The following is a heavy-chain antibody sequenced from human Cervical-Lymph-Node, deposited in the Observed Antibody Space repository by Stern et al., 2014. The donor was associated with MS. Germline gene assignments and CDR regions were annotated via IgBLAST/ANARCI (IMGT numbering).Heavy chain of an antibody. J-gene: IGHJ1*01. CDR3: AREGGNTAEYFQH. D-gene: IGHD4-23*01. V-gene: IGHV3-33*01. Sequence: EQLVESGGGVVQPGRSLRLSCAASGFTFSSSGMHWVRQAPGKGLEWLAIIWYDGSNTYYADSVKGRFTISRDNSKNTLYLQMNSLRAEDTAVYYCAREGGNTAEYFQHWGQGTLVTVSS. CDR1: GFTFSSSG. CDR2: IWYDGSNT.